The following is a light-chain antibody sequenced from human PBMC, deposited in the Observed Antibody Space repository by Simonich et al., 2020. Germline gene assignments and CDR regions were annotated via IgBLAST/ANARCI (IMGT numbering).Light chain of an antibody. Sequence: DIQMTQSPSSLSASVGDRVTINCRASQSISSYLNWYQQKPGKAPKLLIYAASSLQSGVPSRFSGSGTGTDFTLTISSLQPEDFATDYCQQSYSTPYTFGQGTKLEIK. V-gene: IGKV1-39*01. J-gene: IGKJ2*01. CDR3: QQSYSTPYT. CDR2: AAS. CDR1: QSISSY.